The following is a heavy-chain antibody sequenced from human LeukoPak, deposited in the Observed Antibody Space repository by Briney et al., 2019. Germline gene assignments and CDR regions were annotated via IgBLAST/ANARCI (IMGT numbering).Heavy chain of an antibody. CDR1: GGSFSGYY. Sequence: PSETLSLTCAVYGGSFSGYYWSWIRQPPGKGLEWIGEINHSGSTNYNPSLKSRVTISVDTSKNQFSLKLSSVTAADTAVYYCARVGCSGGSCYRNRQNWFDPWGQGTLVTVSS. D-gene: IGHD2-15*01. V-gene: IGHV4-34*01. CDR3: ARVGCSGGSCYRNRQNWFDP. CDR2: INHSGST. J-gene: IGHJ5*02.